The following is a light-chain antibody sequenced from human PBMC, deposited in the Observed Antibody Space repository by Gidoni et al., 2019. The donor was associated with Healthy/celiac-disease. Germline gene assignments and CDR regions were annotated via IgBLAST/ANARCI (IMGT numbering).Light chain of an antibody. J-gene: IGLJ1*01. CDR3: CSYAGSSTYV. CDR2: EGS. Sequence: QSALTQPASESGSPGQSITISCTGTSSDVGSYNLVSWYQQHPGKAPKLMIYEGSKRPSGLSNRFSGSKSGNTASLTISGLQAEDEADYYCCSYAGSSTYVFGTGTKVTVL. V-gene: IGLV2-23*01. CDR1: SSDVGSYNL.